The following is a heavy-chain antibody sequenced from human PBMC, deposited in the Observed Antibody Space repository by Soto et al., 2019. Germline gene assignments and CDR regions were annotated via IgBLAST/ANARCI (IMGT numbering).Heavy chain of an antibody. V-gene: IGHV3-33*01. CDR1: GFTFRIYS. J-gene: IGHJ3*02. CDR2: MWYDGTNK. CDR3: ARDATFGTKGGSFDI. D-gene: IGHD3-16*01. Sequence: QVQLVESGGGVVQPGRSLRLSCAASGFTFRIYSMHWVRQSPGKGLEWVAVMWYDGTNKYYGESVKCRFTISRDNSENTRYLQMNSLRVEDTAVYYGARDATFGTKGGSFDIWGHGTLVTVSS.